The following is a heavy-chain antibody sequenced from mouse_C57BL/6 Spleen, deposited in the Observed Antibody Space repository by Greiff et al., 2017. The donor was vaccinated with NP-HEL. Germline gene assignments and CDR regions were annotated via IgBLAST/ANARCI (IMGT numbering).Heavy chain of an antibody. Sequence: EVKLVESGGGLVKPGGSMKLSCAASGFTFSSYAMSWVRQTPEKRLEWVATISDGGSYTYYPDNVKGRFTISRDNAKNNLYLQMSHLKSEDTAMYYCARDYYGSSGYFDVWGTGTTVTVSS. CDR1: GFTFSSYA. J-gene: IGHJ1*03. CDR3: ARDYYGSSGYFDV. D-gene: IGHD1-1*01. CDR2: ISDGGSYT. V-gene: IGHV5-4*01.